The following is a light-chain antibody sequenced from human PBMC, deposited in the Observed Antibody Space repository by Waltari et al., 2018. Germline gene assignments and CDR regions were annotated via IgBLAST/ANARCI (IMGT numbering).Light chain of an antibody. CDR3: QSYDSSLSHWV. Sequence: QSVLTQPPSVSGAPGQRVTIPCTGTSSNIGPGHNVHWHQRVPGTAPKLLSYGNTKRPSGVPDRFSGSKSGTSASLAITGLQAEDEAHYYCQSYDSSLSHWVFGGETKLTVL. J-gene: IGLJ3*02. CDR1: SSNIGPGHN. V-gene: IGLV1-40*01. CDR2: GNT.